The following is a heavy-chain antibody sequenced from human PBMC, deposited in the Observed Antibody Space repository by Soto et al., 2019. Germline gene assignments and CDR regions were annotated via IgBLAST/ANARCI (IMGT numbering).Heavy chain of an antibody. Sequence: GGSLRLSCAASGFSFSSYNMNWVRQAPGKGLEWVSYISSSSSTIYYADSVKGRFTISRDNAKNSLYLQMNSLRDEDTAVYYCIRASWNYYYYGMDIWGQGTTVTVSS. D-gene: IGHD1-1*01. CDR2: ISSSSSTI. J-gene: IGHJ6*02. CDR3: IRASWNYYYYGMDI. V-gene: IGHV3-48*02. CDR1: GFSFSSYN.